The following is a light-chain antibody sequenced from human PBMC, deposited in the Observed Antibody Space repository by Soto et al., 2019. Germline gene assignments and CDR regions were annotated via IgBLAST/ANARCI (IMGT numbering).Light chain of an antibody. Sequence: DIQMTQSPSTLSASIGDRVTITCRASQSISNLLAWYQQKPGKAPKLLIYDASSLESGVPSRFSGSGSGTEFTLTISSLQPDDFATYYYQQYKYYYTFGQGTKVDIK. CDR3: QQYKYYYT. J-gene: IGKJ2*01. CDR2: DAS. V-gene: IGKV1-5*01. CDR1: QSISNL.